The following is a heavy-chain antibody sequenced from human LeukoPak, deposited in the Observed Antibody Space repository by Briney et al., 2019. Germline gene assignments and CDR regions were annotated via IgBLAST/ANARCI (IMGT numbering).Heavy chain of an antibody. CDR2: IYYSGST. J-gene: IGHJ3*01. CDR3: ARLQNRGFDYGYDDAFDV. V-gene: IGHV4-59*08. D-gene: IGHD5-18*01. Sequence: SETLSLTCILSHGSISRYYWSWIRQPPGKGLEWIGHIYYSGSTEYSPSLKSRVTISVDTSENRVSLKVTSVTAADTAVYYCARLQNRGFDYGYDDAFDVWGQGTMVTVSS. CDR1: HGSISRYY.